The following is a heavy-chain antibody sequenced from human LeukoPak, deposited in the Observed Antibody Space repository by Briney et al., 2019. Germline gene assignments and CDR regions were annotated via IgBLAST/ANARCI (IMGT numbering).Heavy chain of an antibody. Sequence: ASVKVSCKASGYTFTSYGISWVRQAPGQGLEWMGWISAYNGNTNYAQKLQGRVTMTTDTSTSTTYMELRSLRSDDTAVYYCARDTDYCSSTSCYSEYAFDIWGQGTMVTVSS. V-gene: IGHV1-18*01. J-gene: IGHJ3*02. CDR3: ARDTDYCSSTSCYSEYAFDI. CDR1: GYTFTSYG. CDR2: ISAYNGNT. D-gene: IGHD2-2*01.